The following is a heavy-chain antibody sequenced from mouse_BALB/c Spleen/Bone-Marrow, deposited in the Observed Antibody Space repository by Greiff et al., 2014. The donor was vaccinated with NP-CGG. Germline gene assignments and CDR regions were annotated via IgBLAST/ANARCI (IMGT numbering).Heavy chain of an antibody. CDR3: AREGVYYGNPYWYFDV. V-gene: IGHV7-3*02. CDR1: GFTFTDYY. CDR2: IRNKANGYTT. J-gene: IGHJ1*01. Sequence: VQLQQSGGGLVQPGGSLRLSCATSGFTFTDYYMSWVRQPPGKALEWLGFIRNKANGYTTEYSASVKVRFTISRDNSQSVLYRQMNTLRAEDSATYYCAREGVYYGNPYWYFDVWGAGTTVTVSS. D-gene: IGHD2-1*01.